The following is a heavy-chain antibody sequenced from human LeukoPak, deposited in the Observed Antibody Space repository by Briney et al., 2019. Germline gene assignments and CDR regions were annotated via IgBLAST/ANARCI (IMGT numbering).Heavy chain of an antibody. D-gene: IGHD3-22*01. J-gene: IGHJ4*02. V-gene: IGHV3-7*01. CDR1: GFTFSSYG. CDR2: IKYDGSVI. CDR3: ATDRGFLTFDY. Sequence: GGSLRLSCAASGFTFSSYGMHWVRQAPGKGLEWVANIKYDGSVINYVDSVKGRFTISRDNAQNSLYLQMNSLRVEDSALYYCATDRGFLTFDYWGQGTLVTVSS.